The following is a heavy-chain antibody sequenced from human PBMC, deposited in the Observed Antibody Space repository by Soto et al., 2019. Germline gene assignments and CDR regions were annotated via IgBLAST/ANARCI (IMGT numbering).Heavy chain of an antibody. Sequence: ASETLSLTCTVSGGSISSYYWSWIRQPPGKGLEWIGYIYYSGSTNYNPSLKSRVTISVDTSKNQFSLKLSSVTAADTAVYYCARVDYDSSGAIDYWGQGTLVTVSS. J-gene: IGHJ4*02. CDR1: GGSISSYY. CDR3: ARVDYDSSGAIDY. CDR2: IYYSGST. D-gene: IGHD3-22*01. V-gene: IGHV4-59*01.